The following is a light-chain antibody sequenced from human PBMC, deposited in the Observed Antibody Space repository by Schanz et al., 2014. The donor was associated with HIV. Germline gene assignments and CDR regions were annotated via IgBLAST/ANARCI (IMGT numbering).Light chain of an antibody. Sequence: QSVLTQPPSASGNPGQRVTISCSGSSSNIRINTVNWYQQFPGTAPKLLIYSNSRRPSGVPDRFSGSKSGTSASLAISGLQSADEAEYYCAAWDDSLNGVVFGGGTKLTVL. CDR3: AAWDDSLNGVV. J-gene: IGLJ2*01. V-gene: IGLV1-44*01. CDR1: SSNIRINT. CDR2: SNS.